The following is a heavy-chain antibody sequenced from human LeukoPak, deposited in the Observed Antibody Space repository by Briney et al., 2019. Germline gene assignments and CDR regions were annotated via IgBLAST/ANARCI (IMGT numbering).Heavy chain of an antibody. CDR2: ISRSGDTT. D-gene: IGHD1-26*01. CDR3: AKLVGASMMSDY. V-gene: IGHV3-23*01. J-gene: IGHJ4*02. CDR1: GFTLSAYV. Sequence: PGGSLRLSSAASGFTLSAYVMTWVRQAPGKGLEWVSSISRSGDTTYYGDSVKGRFTISRDNSKNTLYLQMNSLRGDDTAIYYCAKLVGASMMSDYWGQRILVTVS.